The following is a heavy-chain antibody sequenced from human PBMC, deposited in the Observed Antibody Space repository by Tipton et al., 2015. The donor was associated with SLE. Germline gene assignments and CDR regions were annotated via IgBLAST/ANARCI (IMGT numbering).Heavy chain of an antibody. Sequence: QLVQSGGEVKKPGASVKVSCKASGYTFTTYGITWVRQARGQGLEWMGWISVYNGDTNYAQNFQGRLTMTADTSSSTAYMDLRSLRSDDTAVYYCARDGMAAAVDYWGQGTLVTVSS. CDR2: ISVYNGDT. CDR1: GYTFTTYG. J-gene: IGHJ4*02. CDR3: ARDGMAAAVDY. D-gene: IGHD6-13*01. V-gene: IGHV1-18*01.